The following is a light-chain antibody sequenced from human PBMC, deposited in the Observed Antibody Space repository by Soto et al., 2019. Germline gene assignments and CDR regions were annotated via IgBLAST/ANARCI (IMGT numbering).Light chain of an antibody. V-gene: IGKV3-20*01. CDR1: QSGSHKY. CDR3: QQYSSPRT. CDR2: GAS. Sequence: LTQSPGTLSLSPGERATLSCRTSQSGSHKYLAWYQQKPGQAPRLLIYGASSRATGIADRCSGSGSGTDFTLSSSRVQPEYSAVYYHQQYSSPRTFGQGTKVDIK. J-gene: IGKJ1*01.